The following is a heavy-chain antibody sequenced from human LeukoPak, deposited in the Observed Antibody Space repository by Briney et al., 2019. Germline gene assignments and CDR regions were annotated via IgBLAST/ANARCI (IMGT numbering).Heavy chain of an antibody. CDR1: GYTFTGYY. J-gene: IGHJ4*02. D-gene: IGHD5-24*01. CDR3: ARDHPPEMATRKMTLDY. Sequence: ASVKVSCKASGYTFTGYYMHWVRQAPGQGLEWMGWINPNSDGTNYAQKFQGRVTMTRDTSISTAYMELSRLRSDNTAVYYCARDHPPEMATRKMTLDYWGQGTLVTVSS. CDR2: INPNSDGT. V-gene: IGHV1-2*02.